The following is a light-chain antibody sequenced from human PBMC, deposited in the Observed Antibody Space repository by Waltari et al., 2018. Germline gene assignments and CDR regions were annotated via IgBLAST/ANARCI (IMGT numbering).Light chain of an antibody. CDR2: KAT. CDR1: ALPKQY. CDR3: QSADISSSYRV. J-gene: IGLJ3*02. Sequence: SHDLTQPPSVSVSPGQTARITCPGDALPKQYAYWFQKKPGQAPVLVIYKATERPSGLPERFSGSSSGTTVTLTISGVQADDEADYYCQSADISSSYRVFGGGTKLSVL. V-gene: IGLV3-25*03.